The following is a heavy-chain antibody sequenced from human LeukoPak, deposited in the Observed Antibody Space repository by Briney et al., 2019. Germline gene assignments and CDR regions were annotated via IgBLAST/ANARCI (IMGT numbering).Heavy chain of an antibody. CDR2: IKQDGSEK. CDR3: ARDSYYYDSSGSFDY. CDR1: GFTFSSYW. D-gene: IGHD3-22*01. Sequence: GGSLRLSCAASGFTFSSYWMSWVRQAPGKGLEWVANIKQDGSEKYYVDSVKGRSTISRDNAKNSLYLQMNSLRAEDTAVYYCARDSYYYDSSGSFDYWGQGTLVTVSS. V-gene: IGHV3-7*01. J-gene: IGHJ4*02.